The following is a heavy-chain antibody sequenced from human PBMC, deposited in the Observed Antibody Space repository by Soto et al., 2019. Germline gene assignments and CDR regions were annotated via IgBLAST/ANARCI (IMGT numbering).Heavy chain of an antibody. CDR1: GGTFTSYD. Sequence: QVQLVQSGAEVKKPGSSVKVSCKASGGTFTSYDINWVRQATGQGLEWMGWMNPNSGNTGYAQKFQGRVTMTRNTSISTAYMELSSLRSEDTAVYYCASYWGSYRYTTSWGQGTLVTVSS. CDR2: MNPNSGNT. J-gene: IGHJ4*02. D-gene: IGHD3-16*02. CDR3: ASYWGSYRYTTS. V-gene: IGHV1-8*01.